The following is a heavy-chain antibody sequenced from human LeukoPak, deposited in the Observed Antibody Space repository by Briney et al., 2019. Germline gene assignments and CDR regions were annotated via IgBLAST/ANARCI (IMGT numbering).Heavy chain of an antibody. CDR3: ARDFLSLRIAARPVDY. D-gene: IGHD6-6*01. J-gene: IGHJ4*02. Sequence: GGSLRLSCAASGFTSSSYAMSWVRQAPGKGLEWVSAISGSGGLTYYADSVNGRFTISRDNSKNMLYLQMNSLRAEDTAVYYCARDFLSLRIAARPVDYWGQGTLVTVSS. CDR2: ISGSGGLT. CDR1: GFTSSSYA. V-gene: IGHV3-23*01.